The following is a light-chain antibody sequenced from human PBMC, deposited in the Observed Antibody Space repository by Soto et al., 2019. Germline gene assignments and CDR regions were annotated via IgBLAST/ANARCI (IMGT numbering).Light chain of an antibody. CDR1: QSISGW. Sequence: DIQMTQSPSTLSASVGDRVTITCRASQSISGWLAWYQQKPGKAPKLLIYDASSLESGVPSRFSGSGSGTEFTLTITSLQPEYFATYYCHKYKIYPWPVGQGTMV. CDR3: HKYKIYPWP. V-gene: IGKV1-5*01. CDR2: DAS. J-gene: IGKJ1*01.